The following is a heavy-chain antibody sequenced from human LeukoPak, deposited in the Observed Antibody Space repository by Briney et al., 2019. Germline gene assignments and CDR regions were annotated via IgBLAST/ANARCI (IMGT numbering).Heavy chain of an antibody. CDR3: TTTICGSGKAGY. D-gene: IGHD3-10*01. CDR2: IRGKSNSYAA. J-gene: IGHJ4*02. V-gene: IGHV3-73*01. Sequence: GGSLRLSCAASGFTFSDSAMHWVRQASGKGLEWVGGIRGKSNSYAAIFAASVKGRFTLSRDDSKNTAYLQMNSLRTADTAVYYCTTTICGSGKAGYWGQGTLVTVSS. CDR1: GFTFSDSA.